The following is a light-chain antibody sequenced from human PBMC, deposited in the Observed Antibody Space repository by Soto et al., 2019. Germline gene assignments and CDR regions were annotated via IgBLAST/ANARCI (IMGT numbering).Light chain of an antibody. J-gene: IGLJ2*01. V-gene: IGLV2-11*01. CDR2: DVS. CDR1: SSDVGAYNY. Sequence: QSALTQPRSVSGSPGQSVTISCTGTSSDVGAYNYVSWYQQHPGKASKLIIYDVSKRPSGVPDRFSGSKSGNTASLTIPGLQADDEADYYCASYTRTTTLVFGGGTKVTVL. CDR3: ASYTRTTTLV.